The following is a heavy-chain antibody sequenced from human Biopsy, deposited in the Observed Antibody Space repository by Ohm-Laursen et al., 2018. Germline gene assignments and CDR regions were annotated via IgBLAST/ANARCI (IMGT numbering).Heavy chain of an antibody. Sequence: SETLSLTCTVSGGFISNNNYYWGWIRQPPGKGVEWIGSIFYCGSTHYKPTLKSRVNISVDTSKNHFSRKLNSVTAADTAVYYCARDYDTSGYYYVSWGQGTLVTVSS. CDR2: IFYCGST. CDR1: GGFISNNNYY. J-gene: IGHJ5*02. CDR3: ARDYDTSGYYYVS. V-gene: IGHV4-39*02. D-gene: IGHD3-22*01.